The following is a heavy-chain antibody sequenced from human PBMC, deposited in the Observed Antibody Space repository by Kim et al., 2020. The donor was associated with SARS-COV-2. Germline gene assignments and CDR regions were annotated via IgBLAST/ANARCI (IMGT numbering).Heavy chain of an antibody. J-gene: IGHJ6*02. CDR2: ISYDGSNK. CDR3: ARDGRGYCSSTSCHQNPFDYYGMDV. V-gene: IGHV3-30*04. Sequence: GGSLRLSCAASGFTFSSYAMHWVRQAPGKGLEWVAVISYDGSNKYYADSVKGRFTISRDNSKNTLYLQMNSLRAEDTAVYYCARDGRGYCSSTSCHQNPFDYYGMDVWGQGTTVTVSS. CDR1: GFTFSSYA. D-gene: IGHD2-2*01.